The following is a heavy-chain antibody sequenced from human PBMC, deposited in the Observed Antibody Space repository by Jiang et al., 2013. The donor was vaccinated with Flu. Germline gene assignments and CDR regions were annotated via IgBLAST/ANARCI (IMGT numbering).Heavy chain of an antibody. J-gene: IGHJ4*02. V-gene: IGHV2-5*01. Sequence: KPTQTLTLTCTFSGFSLSNSEMCVGWIRQPPGKALEWLALIYWNDDQRYCPSLKTRLTITKDTSKNQVVLTMTNMDPVDTATYYCAHRKFGYGSGNYFAPFDYWGQGTLVTVSS. CDR2: IYWNDDQ. CDR1: GFSLSNSEMC. D-gene: IGHD3-10*01. CDR3: AHRKFGYGSGNYFAPFDY.